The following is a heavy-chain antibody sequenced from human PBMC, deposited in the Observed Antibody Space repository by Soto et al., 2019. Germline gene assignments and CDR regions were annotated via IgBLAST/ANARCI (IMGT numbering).Heavy chain of an antibody. CDR2: INPSGGST. D-gene: IGHD6-19*01. CDR1: GYTFTSYY. J-gene: IGHJ4*02. CDR3: ARDGSSGWDDY. Sequence: ASVKVSCKASGYTFTSYYMHWVRQAPGQGLEWMGIINPSGGSTSYAQKFQGRVTMTRDTSTSTVYMELRSLRSDDTAVYYCARDGSSGWDDYWGQGTLVTVSS. V-gene: IGHV1-46*01.